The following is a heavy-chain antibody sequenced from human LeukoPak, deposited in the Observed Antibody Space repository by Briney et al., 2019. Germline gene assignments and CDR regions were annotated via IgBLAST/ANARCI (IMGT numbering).Heavy chain of an antibody. CDR2: IYYSGST. D-gene: IGHD4-17*01. Sequence: SETLSLTCTVSGGSISSYYWSWIRQPPGKGLEWIGYIYYSGSTNYNPSLKSRVTISVDTSKNQFSLKLSSVTAADTAVYYCARRILDYGVFDYWGQGTLVTVSS. V-gene: IGHV4-59*08. CDR3: ARRILDYGVFDY. CDR1: GGSISSYY. J-gene: IGHJ4*02.